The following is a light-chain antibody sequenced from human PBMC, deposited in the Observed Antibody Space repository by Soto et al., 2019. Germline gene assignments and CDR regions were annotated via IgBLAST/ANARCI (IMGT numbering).Light chain of an antibody. V-gene: IGLV2-14*01. CDR2: DVS. CDR3: SSYTSSSTYV. Sequence: SVLTQPASVSGSPGQSITISCTGTSSDIGGYNYVSWYQQHPGKAPKLMIFDVSNRPSGVSNRFSGSKSGNTAFLIIFGLQAEDEADYYCSSYTSSSTYVFGTGTKVTVL. J-gene: IGLJ1*01. CDR1: SSDIGGYNY.